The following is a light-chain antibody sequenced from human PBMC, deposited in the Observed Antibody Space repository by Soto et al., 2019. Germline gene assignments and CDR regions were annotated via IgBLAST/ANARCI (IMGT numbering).Light chain of an antibody. CDR3: QQYGGSPSYT. Sequence: EIVLTQSPGTLSLSPGERATLSCRASQSVSSSYLAWYQQKPGQAPRLLIYGASSRATGIPDRFSGSRSGTDFTLTISRLEPEDFAVYYCQQYGGSPSYTFGQGTKLEIK. CDR2: GAS. J-gene: IGKJ2*01. CDR1: QSVSSSY. V-gene: IGKV3-20*01.